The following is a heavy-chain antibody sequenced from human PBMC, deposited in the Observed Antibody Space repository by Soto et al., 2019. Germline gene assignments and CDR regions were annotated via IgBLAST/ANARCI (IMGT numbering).Heavy chain of an antibody. CDR3: ARGPARHCSSTSCYFTDISNTDPFDI. J-gene: IGHJ3*02. CDR2: IWYDGSNK. CDR1: GFTFSSYG. Sequence: GGSLRLSCAASGFTFSSYGMHWVRQAPGKGLEWVAVIWYDGSNKYYADSVKGRFTISRDNSKNTLYLQMNSLRAEDTAVYYCARGPARHCSSTSCYFTDISNTDPFDIWGQGTMVTVSS. D-gene: IGHD2-2*01. V-gene: IGHV3-33*01.